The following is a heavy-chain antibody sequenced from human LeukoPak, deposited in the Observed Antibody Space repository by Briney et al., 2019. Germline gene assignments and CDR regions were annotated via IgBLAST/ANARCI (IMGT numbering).Heavy chain of an antibody. V-gene: IGHV1-2*06. CDR2: INPNSGGT. CDR1: GYTFTGYY. CDR3: ARDRNDFWSGYYNWFDP. D-gene: IGHD3-3*01. J-gene: IGHJ5*02. Sequence: GASVKVSCKASGYTFTGYYMHWVLQAPGQGLEWMGRINPNSGGTNYAQKFQGRVTMTRGTSISTAYMELSRLRSDDTAVYYCARDRNDFWSGYYNWFDPWGQGTLVTVSS.